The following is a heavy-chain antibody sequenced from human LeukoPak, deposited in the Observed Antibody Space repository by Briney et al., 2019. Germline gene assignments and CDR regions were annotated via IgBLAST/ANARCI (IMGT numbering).Heavy chain of an antibody. CDR1: GFTFTKAW. CDR2: IYSAVST. D-gene: IGHD6-13*01. J-gene: IGHJ2*01. Sequence: PGGSLRLSCAASGFTFTKAWMSWVRQSPGKGLECVSFIYSAVSTYYADSVKGRFTISRDNSKNTLYLQMNSLRAEDTAVYYCARDPQLAWYFDLWGRGTLVTVSS. CDR3: ARDPQLAWYFDL. V-gene: IGHV3-66*01.